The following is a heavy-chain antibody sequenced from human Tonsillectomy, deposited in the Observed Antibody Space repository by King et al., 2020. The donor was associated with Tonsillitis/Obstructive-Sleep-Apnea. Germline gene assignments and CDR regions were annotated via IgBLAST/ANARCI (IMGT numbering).Heavy chain of an antibody. CDR1: GGSFSGYY. J-gene: IGHJ6*03. V-gene: IGHV4-34*01. D-gene: IGHD3-10*01. Sequence: VQLQQWGAGLLKPSETLSLTCAVYGGSFSGYYWSWIRQPLGKGLEWIGEINHGGDTNYNPSLKSRVTISVDTSKNQFSLKLSSVTAADTAVYYCARGERITMVRGVRYYYYYYMDVWGKGTTVTVSS. CDR3: ARGERITMVRGVRYYYYYYMDV. CDR2: INHGGDT.